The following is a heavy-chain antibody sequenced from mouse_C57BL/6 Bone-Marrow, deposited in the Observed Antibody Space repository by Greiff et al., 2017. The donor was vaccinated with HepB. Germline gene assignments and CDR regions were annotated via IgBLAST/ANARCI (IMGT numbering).Heavy chain of an antibody. CDR2: ISSGGSYT. V-gene: IGHV5-6*01. CDR3: ARHGGYGSSYFDY. D-gene: IGHD1-1*01. J-gene: IGHJ2*01. CDR1: GFTFSSYG. Sequence: EVQVVESGGDLVKPGGSLKLSCAASGFTFSSYGMSWVRQTPDKRLEWVATISSGGSYTYYPDSVKGRFTISRDNAKNTLYLQMSSLKSEDTAMYYCARHGGYGSSYFDYWGQGTTLTVSS.